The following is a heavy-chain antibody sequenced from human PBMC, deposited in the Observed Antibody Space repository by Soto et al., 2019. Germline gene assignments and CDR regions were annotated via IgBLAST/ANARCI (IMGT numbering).Heavy chain of an antibody. CDR1: GFTFRSYA. Sequence: EVQLLESGGGLVQPGGSLRLSCAASGFTFRSYAMSWVRQVPGKGLEWVSAISDSGGSTYYADSVKGRSTISRDNSRNTLYLQMNSLRAEDTAVYYCAKGSASSRPYYFHYWGQGTLVTVSS. CDR2: ISDSGGST. D-gene: IGHD2-2*01. J-gene: IGHJ4*02. V-gene: IGHV3-23*01. CDR3: AKGSASSRPYYFHY.